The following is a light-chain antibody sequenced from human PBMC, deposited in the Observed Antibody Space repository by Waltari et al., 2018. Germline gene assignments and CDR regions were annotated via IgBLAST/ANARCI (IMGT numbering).Light chain of an antibody. CDR2: DVT. CDR3: SSFTITYTFV. V-gene: IGLV2-14*03. CDR1: SSDVGSSNH. J-gene: IGLJ1*01. Sequence: QSALTQPASVSGSLGQSLPISCTGTSSDVGSSNHVSWYQQYPGKAPQVIILDVTYRPSGVSNRFSGSKSGNTASLTISGLQAEDEATYYCSSFTITYTFVFGTGTKVTVL.